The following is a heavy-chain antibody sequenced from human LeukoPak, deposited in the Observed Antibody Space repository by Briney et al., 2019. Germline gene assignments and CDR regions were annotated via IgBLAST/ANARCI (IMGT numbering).Heavy chain of an antibody. CDR1: GGSFSGYY. D-gene: IGHD2-15*01. Sequence: SETLSLTCAVYGGSFSGYYWSWIRQPPGKGLEWMGEINHSGSTNYNPSLKRRVTISVDTSKNQFSLKLSSVTAADTAVYYCARGMGYCSGGSCSLYYYYYMDVWGKGTTVTVSS. CDR2: INHSGST. J-gene: IGHJ6*03. V-gene: IGHV4-34*01. CDR3: ARGMGYCSGGSCSLYYYYYMDV.